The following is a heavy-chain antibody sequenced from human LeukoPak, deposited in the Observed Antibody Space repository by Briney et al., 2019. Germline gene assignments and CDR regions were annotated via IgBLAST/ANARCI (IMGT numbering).Heavy chain of an antibody. CDR1: GFTFSSYA. Sequence: PGGSLRLSCAASGFTFSSYAMSWVRQAPGKGLEWVSAISGSGGSTYYADSVKGRFAISRDNSKNTLYLQMNSLRAEDTAVYYCAKATGLSGDYYDSSGYSEFDYRGQGTLVTVSS. CDR2: ISGSGGST. D-gene: IGHD3-22*01. V-gene: IGHV3-23*01. CDR3: AKATGLSGDYYDSSGYSEFDY. J-gene: IGHJ4*02.